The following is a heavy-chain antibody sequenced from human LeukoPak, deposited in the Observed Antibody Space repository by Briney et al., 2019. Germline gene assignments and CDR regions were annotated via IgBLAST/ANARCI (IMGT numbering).Heavy chain of an antibody. J-gene: IGHJ6*03. V-gene: IGHV4-34*01. CDR3: ARFRTGAFWVGNYMDV. D-gene: IGHD3-10*01. CDR1: GGSFSGYY. CDR2: INHSGST. Sequence: SDTLSLTCTVYGGSFSGYYWSWIRQPPGKGLEWIGEINHSGSTNYNPSLKSRVTISVDTSKNQFSLKLSSVTAADTAVYYCARFRTGAFWVGNYMDVWGKGTTVTVSS.